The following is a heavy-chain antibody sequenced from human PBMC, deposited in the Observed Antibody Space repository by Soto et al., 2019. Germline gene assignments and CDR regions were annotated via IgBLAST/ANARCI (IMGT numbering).Heavy chain of an antibody. CDR3: AREADIVVVVAATVGMDV. Sequence: ASVKVSCKASGYTFTSYAMHWVRQAPGQRLEWMGWINAGNGNTKYSQKFQGRVTITRDTSASTAYMELSSLRSEDTAVYYCAREADIVVVVAATVGMDVWGQGTPVTVSS. CDR2: INAGNGNT. CDR1: GYTFTSYA. V-gene: IGHV1-3*01. D-gene: IGHD2-15*01. J-gene: IGHJ6*02.